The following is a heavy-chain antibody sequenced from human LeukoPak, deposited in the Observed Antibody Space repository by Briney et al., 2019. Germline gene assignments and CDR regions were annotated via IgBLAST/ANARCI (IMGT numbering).Heavy chain of an antibody. CDR2: ISPNSGGT. CDR3: ARDKGSSSSGGAYYYYYYMDV. J-gene: IGHJ6*03. D-gene: IGHD6-6*01. CDR1: GYTFTTYS. Sequence: ASVKVSCKASGYTFTTYSITWVRQAPGQDLEWMGWISPNSGGTNYAQKFQGRVTMTRDTSISTAYMELSRLRSDDTAVYYCARDKGSSSSGGAYYYYYYMDVWGKGTTVTVSS. V-gene: IGHV1-2*02.